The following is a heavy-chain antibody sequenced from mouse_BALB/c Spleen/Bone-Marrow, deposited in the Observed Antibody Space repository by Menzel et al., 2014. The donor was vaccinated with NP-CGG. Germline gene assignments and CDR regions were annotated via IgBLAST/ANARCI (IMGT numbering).Heavy chain of an antibody. D-gene: IGHD1-2*01. CDR2: INPYNGDT. CDR1: GYSFTGYF. Sequence: VRLQQSGPELVKPGASVKISCKASGYSFTGYFMNWVMQSHGKSLEWIGRINPYNGDTFYNQKLKGKATLTVEKSSSTAHMELRSLASEDSAVYYCARYYGQGAMDYWGQGTSVTVSS. V-gene: IGHV1-20*02. CDR3: ARYYGQGAMDY. J-gene: IGHJ4*01.